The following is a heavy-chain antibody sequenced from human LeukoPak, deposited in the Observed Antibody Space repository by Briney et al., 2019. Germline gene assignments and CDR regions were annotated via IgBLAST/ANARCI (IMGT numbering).Heavy chain of an antibody. D-gene: IGHD2-2*01. J-gene: IGHJ5*02. Sequence: SVKVSCKASGGTFSSYAISWVRQAPGQGLEWMGGIIPIFGTANYAQKFQGRVTITADKSTSTAYMELSSLRSEDTAVYYCARDTRHRYCSSTICYRGWLDPWGQGTLGTVSS. CDR3: ARDTRHRYCSSTICYRGWLDP. CDR1: GGTFSSYA. V-gene: IGHV1-69*06. CDR2: IIPIFGTA.